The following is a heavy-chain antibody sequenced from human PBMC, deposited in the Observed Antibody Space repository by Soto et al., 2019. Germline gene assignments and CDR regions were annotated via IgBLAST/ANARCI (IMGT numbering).Heavy chain of an antibody. V-gene: IGHV3-23*01. CDR2: ISGSGGST. J-gene: IGHJ4*02. D-gene: IGHD3-9*01. CDR3: AKDFPVTYFDWLLPNFDY. Sequence: GGSLRLSCAASGFTVRGNYMSWARQAPGKGLEWVSVISGSGGSTYYADSVKGRFTISRDNSKNTLYLQMNSLRAEDTAVYYCAKDFPVTYFDWLLPNFDYWGQGTLVTVSS. CDR1: GFTVRGNY.